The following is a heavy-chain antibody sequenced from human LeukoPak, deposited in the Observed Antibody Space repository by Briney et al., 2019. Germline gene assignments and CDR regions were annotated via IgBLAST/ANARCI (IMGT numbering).Heavy chain of an antibody. CDR1: GGSFSGYY. V-gene: IGHV4-34*01. J-gene: IGHJ4*02. D-gene: IGHD3-9*01. CDR3: ARGRPKNRYFDSYDY. CDR2: INHSGST. Sequence: SETLSLTCAVYGGSFSGYYWSWIRQPPGKGLEWIGEINHSGSTNYNPSLKSRVTISVDTSKNQFSLKLSSVTAADTAMYYCARGRPKNRYFDSYDYWGQGTLVTVSS.